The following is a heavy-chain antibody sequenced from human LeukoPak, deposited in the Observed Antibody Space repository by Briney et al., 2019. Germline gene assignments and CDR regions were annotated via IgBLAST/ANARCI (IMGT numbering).Heavy chain of an antibody. CDR1: GYTFTGYY. J-gene: IGHJ5*02. CDR2: INPNSGGT. Sequence: ASVKVSCKASGYTFTGYYMHWVRQAPGQGLEWMGWINPNSGGTNYAQKFQGRVTMTRDTSISTAYMELSRLRSDDTAVYYCARETTDSSSWYYWFDPWGQGTLVTVSS. V-gene: IGHV1-2*02. D-gene: IGHD6-13*01. CDR3: ARETTDSSSWYYWFDP.